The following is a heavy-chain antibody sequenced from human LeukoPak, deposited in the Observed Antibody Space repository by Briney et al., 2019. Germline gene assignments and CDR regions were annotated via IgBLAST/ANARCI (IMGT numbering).Heavy chain of an antibody. Sequence: TPSETLSLTCTVSGGSISSGDYYWSWIRQPPGKGLEWIGYIYYSGSTYYNPSLKSRVTISVDTSKNQFSLKLSSVTAADTAVYYCARHGPARFGELLYGEYYFDYWGQGTLVTVSS. CDR3: ARHGPARFGELLYGEYYFDY. D-gene: IGHD3-10*02. J-gene: IGHJ4*02. CDR1: GGSISSGDYY. CDR2: IYYSGST. V-gene: IGHV4-30-4*01.